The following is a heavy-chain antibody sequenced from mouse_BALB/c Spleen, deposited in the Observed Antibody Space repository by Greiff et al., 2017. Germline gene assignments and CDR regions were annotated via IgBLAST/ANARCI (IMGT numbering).Heavy chain of an antibody. J-gene: IGHJ3*01. D-gene: IGHD3-1*01. CDR2: ISSGSSTI. CDR1: GFTFSSFG. Sequence: EVMLVESGGGLVQPGGSRKLSCAASGFTFSSFGMHWVRQAPEKGLEWVAYISSGSSTIYYADTVKGRFTISRDNPKNTLFLQMTSLRSEDTAMYYCARSGDSAWFAYWGQGTLVTVSA. CDR3: ARSGDSAWFAY. V-gene: IGHV5-17*02.